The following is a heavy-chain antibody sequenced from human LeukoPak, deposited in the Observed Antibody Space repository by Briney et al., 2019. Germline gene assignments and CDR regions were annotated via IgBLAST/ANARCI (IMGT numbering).Heavy chain of an antibody. J-gene: IGHJ6*03. CDR3: ARVMTYSDYWKSSRPLYYHYMDV. D-gene: IGHD3-3*01. V-gene: IGHV3-64*02. CDR1: GFTLSPFA. Sequence: PGGSLRLSCEEPGFTLSPFAMYWVRQGPGTGLDYVSAFSSDGSRTHYADSVTGKCTITRDNAKNTLFLQMGSLKAENRAVYYCARVMTYSDYWKSSRPLYYHYMDVWGKGTTVIVSS. CDR2: FSSDGSRT.